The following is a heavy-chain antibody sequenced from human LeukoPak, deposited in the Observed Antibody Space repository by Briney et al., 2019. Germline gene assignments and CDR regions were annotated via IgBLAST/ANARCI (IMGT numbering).Heavy chain of an antibody. J-gene: IGHJ4*02. CDR2: ISGSGGST. D-gene: IGHD3-10*01. Sequence: GGSLRLSCAASGFTFSSYAMSWVRQAPGKGLEWVSAISGSGGSTYYADSVKGRFTISRDNSKNTLYLQMNSLRAEDTAVYYCVKFGGYYYGSGGYPDYWGQGTLVTVSS. V-gene: IGHV3-23*01. CDR3: VKFGGYYYGSGGYPDY. CDR1: GFTFSSYA.